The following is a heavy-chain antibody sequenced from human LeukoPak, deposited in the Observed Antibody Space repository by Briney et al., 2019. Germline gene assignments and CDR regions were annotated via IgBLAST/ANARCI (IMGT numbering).Heavy chain of an antibody. CDR3: ASSSSSRIPYYYYYYMDV. CDR2: ISPSGGST. Sequence: ASVKVSCKAFGYTFTSNYMHWVRQAPGQGPEWMGVISPSGGSTTYAQKSQDRLTLTRDMSTSTDYLELSSLRSEDTAVYYCASSSSSRIPYYYYYYMDVWGKGTTVTVSS. J-gene: IGHJ6*03. D-gene: IGHD6-6*01. V-gene: IGHV1-46*01. CDR1: GYTFTSNY.